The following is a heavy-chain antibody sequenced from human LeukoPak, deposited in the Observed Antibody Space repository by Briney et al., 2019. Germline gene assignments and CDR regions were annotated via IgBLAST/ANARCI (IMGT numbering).Heavy chain of an antibody. V-gene: IGHV3-48*01. Sequence: GGSLRLSCAASGFTFSSYSMNWVRQAPGKGLEWVSYISSSSSTIYYADSVKGRFTISRDNAKNSLYLQMNSLRAEDTAVYYCAREESGYGSGSYIDYWGQGTLVTVSS. D-gene: IGHD3-10*01. J-gene: IGHJ4*02. CDR3: AREESGYGSGSYIDY. CDR1: GFTFSSYS. CDR2: ISSSSSTI.